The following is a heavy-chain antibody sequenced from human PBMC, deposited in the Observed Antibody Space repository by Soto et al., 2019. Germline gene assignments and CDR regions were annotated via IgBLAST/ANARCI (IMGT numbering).Heavy chain of an antibody. V-gene: IGHV3-30*03. CDR1: GFTFSSYS. Sequence: GGSLRLSCAASGFTFSSYSMNWVRQAPGKGLEWVAVISYDGSNKYYADSVKGRFTISRDNSKNTLYLQMNSLRAEDTAVYYCARDQDYYDSSGYPADYWGQGTLVTVSS. CDR3: ARDQDYYDSSGYPADY. D-gene: IGHD3-22*01. J-gene: IGHJ4*02. CDR2: ISYDGSNK.